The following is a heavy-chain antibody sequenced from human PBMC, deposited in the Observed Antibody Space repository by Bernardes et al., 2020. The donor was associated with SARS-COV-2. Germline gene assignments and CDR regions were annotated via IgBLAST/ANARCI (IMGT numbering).Heavy chain of an antibody. J-gene: IGHJ4*02. CDR2: TYYMSQWNT. V-gene: IGHV6-1*01. CDR3: ARGFLRTGFDS. Sequence: SQTLSLTCAISGDSVSSAAWNWIRQSPSRGLEWLGRTYYMSQWNTDYAFSMKSRITINSDTSKNHFSLQLNSVIPEDTAMYFCARGFLRTGFDSWGQGTLVTV. CDR1: GDSVSSAA.